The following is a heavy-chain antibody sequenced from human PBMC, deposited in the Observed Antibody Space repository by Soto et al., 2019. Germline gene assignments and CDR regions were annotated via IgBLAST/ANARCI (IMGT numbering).Heavy chain of an antibody. CDR2: MNPNSGNT. D-gene: IGHD2-21*02. Sequence: ASVKVSCKASGYAFSSYDIHWVRQATGQGLEWMGWMNPNSGNTGYAQKFQGRVTMTRNTSTNTAYMELSSLRSEDTAVYYCTREAYVVVTHMDVWGQGTTVTVSS. V-gene: IGHV1-8*01. J-gene: IGHJ6*02. CDR1: GYAFSSYD. CDR3: TREAYVVVTHMDV.